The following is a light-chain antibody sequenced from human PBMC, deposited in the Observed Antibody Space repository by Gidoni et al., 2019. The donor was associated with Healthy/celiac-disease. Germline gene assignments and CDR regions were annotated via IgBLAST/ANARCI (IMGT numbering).Light chain of an antibody. CDR1: ELGLKT. Sequence: SYELTQPPSVSVSPGQTATITCSGDELGLKTASWFQQRTGQSPVLLMFEVEKRPSGIPALFSGSTSGNTATLTISGTQDIDEADYFCQAWDSGTVIFGGGTKLTVL. CDR2: EVE. V-gene: IGLV3-1*01. CDR3: QAWDSGTVI. J-gene: IGLJ2*01.